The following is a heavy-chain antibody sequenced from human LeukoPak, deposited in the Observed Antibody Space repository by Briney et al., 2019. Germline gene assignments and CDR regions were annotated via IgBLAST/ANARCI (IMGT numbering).Heavy chain of an antibody. J-gene: IGHJ4*02. Sequence: SGTLSLTCAVSGGSISRSNWWSWVRQLPGKGLEWIGEIYHSGSTNYNPSLKSRVTISVDKSKNQFSLKLSSVTAADTAVYYCATAAAGDKSFDYWGQGTLVTVSS. D-gene: IGHD6-13*01. V-gene: IGHV4-4*02. CDR1: GGSISRSNW. CDR2: IYHSGST. CDR3: ATAAAGDKSFDY.